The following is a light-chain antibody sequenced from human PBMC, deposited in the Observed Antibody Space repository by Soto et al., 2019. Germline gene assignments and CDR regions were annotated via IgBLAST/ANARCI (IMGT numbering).Light chain of an antibody. CDR1: QGISNY. J-gene: IGKJ5*01. CDR2: AAS. V-gene: IGKV1-27*01. Sequence: DIQMTQSPSSLSASVGDRVTITCRASQGISNYLAWYQQRPGTVPRLLIYAASTLQSGVPSRFSGSGSGTDFTLTISSLQPEDVATYYCQKYNSVPITFGQGTRLEIK. CDR3: QKYNSVPIT.